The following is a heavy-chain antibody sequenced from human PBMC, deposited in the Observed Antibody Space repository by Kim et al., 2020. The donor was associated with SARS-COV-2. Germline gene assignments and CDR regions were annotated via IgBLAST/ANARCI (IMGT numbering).Heavy chain of an antibody. V-gene: IGHV1-8*01. CDR1: GYTFTSYD. CDR3: ARAKLVQGVFYYYYYMDV. J-gene: IGHJ6*03. CDR2: MNPNSGNT. D-gene: IGHD3-10*01. Sequence: ASVKVSCKASGYTFTSYDINWVRQATGQGLEWMGWMNPNSGNTGYAQKFRGRVTMTRNTSISTVYMELSSLRSEDTAVYYCARAKLVQGVFYYYYYMDVWGKGTTVTVSS.